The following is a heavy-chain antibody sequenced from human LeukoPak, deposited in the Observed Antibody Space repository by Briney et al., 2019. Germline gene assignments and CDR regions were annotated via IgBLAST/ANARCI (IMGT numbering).Heavy chain of an antibody. J-gene: IGHJ4*02. CDR3: AKDIQTWPRFPDY. V-gene: IGHV3-23*01. CDR2: ISDSGSTA. Sequence: GGSLRLSCGASGFTFSNYAMSWVRQAPGKGLEWVSGISDSGSTAFYADSVKGRFTSSRDNPKSTLYLQMNSLRAEDTAVYYCAKDIQTWPRFPDYWGQGTLVTVSS. D-gene: IGHD5-12*01. CDR1: GFTFSNYA.